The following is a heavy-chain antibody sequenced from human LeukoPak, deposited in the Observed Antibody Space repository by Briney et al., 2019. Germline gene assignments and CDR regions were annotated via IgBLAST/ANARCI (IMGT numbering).Heavy chain of an antibody. V-gene: IGHV4-39*01. Sequence: PSETLSLTCTVSGGSISSSSYYWGWIRQPPGKGLEWIGSIYYSGSTYYNPSLKSRVTISVDTSKNQFSLKLSSVTAADTAVYYCARVDLSGSYLGYWGQGTLVTVSS. CDR3: ARVDLSGSYLGY. D-gene: IGHD1-26*01. J-gene: IGHJ4*02. CDR2: IYYSGST. CDR1: GGSISSSSYY.